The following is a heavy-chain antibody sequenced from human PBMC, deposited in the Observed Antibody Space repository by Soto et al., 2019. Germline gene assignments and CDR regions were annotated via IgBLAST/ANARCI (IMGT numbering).Heavy chain of an antibody. CDR2: IYYSGTT. CDR1: GGSISSYY. V-gene: IGHV4-59*08. CDR3: ARPRLLGVATLFFDS. J-gene: IGHJ4*02. D-gene: IGHD5-12*01. Sequence: QVQLQESGPGLVKPSETLSLTCTVSGGSISSYYWSWIRQPPGKGLEWIGYIYYSGTTNHNPSLKSRVTVSVDASKNQVSLRLTSATAADTAVYYSARPRLLGVATLFFDSWGQGTLVTVSA.